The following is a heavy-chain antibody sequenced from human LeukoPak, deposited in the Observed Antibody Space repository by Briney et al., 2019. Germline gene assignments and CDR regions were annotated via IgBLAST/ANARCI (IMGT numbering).Heavy chain of an antibody. CDR2: IHYTGST. CDR3: ARQYSSSWIDY. V-gene: IGHV4-39*01. Sequence: PSETLSLTCTVSGGSINSSNYYWGWIRQPPGKGLEWIGSIHYTGSTYYNPALKSRVTISVDGSKNQISLRLSTVTAPDMAVYYCARQYSSSWIDYWGQGTLVTVSS. D-gene: IGHD6-13*01. CDR1: GGSINSSNYY. J-gene: IGHJ4*02.